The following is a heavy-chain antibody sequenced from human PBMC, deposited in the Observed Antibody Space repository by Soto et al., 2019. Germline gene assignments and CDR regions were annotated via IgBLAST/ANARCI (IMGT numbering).Heavy chain of an antibody. V-gene: IGHV3-48*02. CDR2: ISSSSSTI. J-gene: IGHJ4*02. CDR3: ARGGSYYYDSSGSPGALDY. Sequence: GSLRLSCAASGFTFSSYSMNWVRQAPGKGLEWVSYISSSSSTIYYADSVKGRFTISRDNAKNSLYLQMNSLRDEDTAVYYCARGGSYYYDSSGSPGALDYWGQGTLVTVSS. CDR1: GFTFSSYS. D-gene: IGHD3-22*01.